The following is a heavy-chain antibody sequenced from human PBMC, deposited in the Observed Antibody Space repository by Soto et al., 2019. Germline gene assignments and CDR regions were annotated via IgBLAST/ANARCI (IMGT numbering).Heavy chain of an antibody. CDR2: INWNAGGT. CDR1: GFTFDDYA. CDR3: ARCSSTSCYVLAAFDY. V-gene: IGHV3-20*04. D-gene: IGHD2-2*01. J-gene: IGHJ4*02. Sequence: EVELVESGGGVVRPGGSLGLSCAASGFTFDDYAMSWVRQGPGKGLEWVASINWNAGGTTYADSVKGRFTISRDNAKNSLYLQINSLRADDTGLYYCARCSSTSCYVLAAFDYWGQGTLVTVSS.